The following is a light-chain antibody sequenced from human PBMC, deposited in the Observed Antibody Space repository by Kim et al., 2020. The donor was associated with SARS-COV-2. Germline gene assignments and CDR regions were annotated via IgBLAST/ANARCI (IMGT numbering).Light chain of an antibody. CDR1: QTVSSSY. Sequence: EIVLTQSPGTVSLSPGERATLSCRASQTVSSSYLAWYQQKPGQAPRLLINDASRRATGIPDRFSGSGPGTDFTLTISRLEPEDFAVYYCQQYASSPTTFGGGTKVDIK. J-gene: IGKJ4*01. CDR3: QQYASSPTT. V-gene: IGKV3-20*01. CDR2: DAS.